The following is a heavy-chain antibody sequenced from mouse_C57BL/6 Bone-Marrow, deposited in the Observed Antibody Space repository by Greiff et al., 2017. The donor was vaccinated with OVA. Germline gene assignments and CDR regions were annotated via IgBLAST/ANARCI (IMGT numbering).Heavy chain of an antibody. Sequence: QVQLQQPGAELVKPGASVKMSCKASGYTFTSYWITWVKQRPGQGLEWIGDIYPGSGSTNYNEKFKSKATRTVDTSSSTAYMQLSSLTSEDSAVYYCARRVAQATMDYWGQGTSVTVSS. CDR3: ARRVAQATMDY. CDR1: GYTFTSYW. CDR2: IYPGSGST. J-gene: IGHJ4*01. D-gene: IGHD3-2*02. V-gene: IGHV1-55*01.